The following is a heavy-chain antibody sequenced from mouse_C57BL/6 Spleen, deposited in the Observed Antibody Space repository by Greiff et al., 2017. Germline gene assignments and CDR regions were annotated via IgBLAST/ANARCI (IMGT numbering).Heavy chain of an antibody. CDR2: IYPRDGST. J-gene: IGHJ3*01. Sequence: VKLVESDAELVKPGASVKISCKVSGYTFTDHTIHWMKQRPEQGLEWIGYIYPRDGSTKYNEKFKGKATLTADKSSSTAYMQLNSLTSEDSAVYFCARGYGSSSWFAYWGQGTLVTVSA. CDR1: GYTFTDHT. CDR3: ARGYGSSSWFAY. D-gene: IGHD1-1*01. V-gene: IGHV1-78*01.